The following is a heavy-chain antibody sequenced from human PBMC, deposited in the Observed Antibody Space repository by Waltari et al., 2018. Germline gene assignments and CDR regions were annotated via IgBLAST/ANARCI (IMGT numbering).Heavy chain of an antibody. J-gene: IGHJ3*02. CDR1: GGSFSGYY. V-gene: IGHV4-34*01. D-gene: IGHD2-2*01. CDR3: ARAPLAYCSSTSCMSDAFDI. CDR2: INHSGST. Sequence: QVQLQQWGAGLLKPSETLSLTCAVYGGSFSGYYWSWIRQPPGQGLEWIGEINHSGSTNHNPSLKRRVTISVDTSKNQFSLKLSSVTAADTAVYYCARAPLAYCSSTSCMSDAFDIWGQGTMVTVSS.